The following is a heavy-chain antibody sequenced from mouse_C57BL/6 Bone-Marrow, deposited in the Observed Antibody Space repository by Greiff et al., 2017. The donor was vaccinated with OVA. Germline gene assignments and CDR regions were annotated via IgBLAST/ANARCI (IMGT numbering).Heavy chain of an antibody. CDR2: ISYDGSN. V-gene: IGHV3-6*01. CDR3: ARVDYGSS. J-gene: IGHJ2*01. CDR1: GYSITSGYY. Sequence: EVKLMESGPGLVKPSQSLSLTCSVTGYSITSGYYWNWIRQFPGNKLEWMGYISYDGSNNYNPSLKNRISITRDTSKNQFFLKLNSVTTEDTATYYCARVDYGSSWGQGTTLTVSS. D-gene: IGHD1-1*01.